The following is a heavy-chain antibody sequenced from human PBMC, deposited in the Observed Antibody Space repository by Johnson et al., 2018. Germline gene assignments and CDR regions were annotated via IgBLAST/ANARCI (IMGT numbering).Heavy chain of an antibody. V-gene: IGHV3-30*18. D-gene: IGHD4-17*01. CDR3: AKPPFTVTTNYYYMDV. Sequence: VQLLESGGGVVQXGRSLRLXCAASGFTFSRYGRHGVRQAPGKGLEGVAVISYDGSNKYYADSVKGRFTISRDHSKNTLYLQMNCLRAEDTAVYYCAKPPFTVTTNYYYMDVWGKGTTVTVSS. J-gene: IGHJ6*03. CDR1: GFTFSRYG. CDR2: ISYDGSNK.